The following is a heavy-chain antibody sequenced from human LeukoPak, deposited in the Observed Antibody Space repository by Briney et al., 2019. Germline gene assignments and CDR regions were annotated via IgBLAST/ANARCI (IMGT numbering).Heavy chain of an antibody. V-gene: IGHV3-23*01. D-gene: IGHD3-9*01. J-gene: IGHJ4*02. CDR1: GFTFSSYA. Sequence: PGGSLKLSCAASGFTFSSYAMSWVRQAPGKGLEWVSAISGSGGSTYYADSVKGRFTISRDNSKNTLYLQMNSLRAEDTAVYYCAKDRSAFDWLLANYWGQGTLVTVSS. CDR2: ISGSGGST. CDR3: AKDRSAFDWLLANY.